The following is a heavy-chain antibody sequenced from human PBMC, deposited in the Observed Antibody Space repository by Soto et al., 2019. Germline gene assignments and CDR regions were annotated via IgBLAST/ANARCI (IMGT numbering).Heavy chain of an antibody. CDR3: ARLVPDPIKFYNRVGWLDT. V-gene: IGHV1-69*01. CDR2: LMPIFGPA. Sequence: GASVXVSFKSSGGTFSISGIIFLLQAPGQGLDWMGGLMPIFGPANYAQKFQGRVTITADESTSTVLMELSSLRSEDTAVYYCARLVPDPIKFYNRVGWLDTWGQGTVVTVSS. D-gene: IGHD2-2*02. CDR1: GGTFSISG. J-gene: IGHJ5*02.